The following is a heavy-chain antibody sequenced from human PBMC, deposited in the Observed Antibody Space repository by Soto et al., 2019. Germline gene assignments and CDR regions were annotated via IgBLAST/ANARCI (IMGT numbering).Heavy chain of an antibody. V-gene: IGHV1-69*13. J-gene: IGHJ6*02. D-gene: IGHD3-9*01. CDR1: GGTFSSYA. CDR3: ARGRFDILTCYYKAPPYYYYGMDV. Sequence: GASVKVSCKASGGTFSSYAISWVRQAPGQGLEWMGGIIPIFGTANYAQKFQGRVTITADESTSTAYMELSSLRSEDTAVYYCARGRFDILTCYYKAPPYYYYGMDVWGQGTTVTVSS. CDR2: IIPIFGTA.